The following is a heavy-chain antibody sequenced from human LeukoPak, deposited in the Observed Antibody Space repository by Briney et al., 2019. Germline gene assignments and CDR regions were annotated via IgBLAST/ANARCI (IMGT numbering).Heavy chain of an antibody. CDR3: ARDPYGGNSGIQYYFDY. V-gene: IGHV3-48*03. CDR1: GFTFSSYE. Sequence: GGSLRLSCAASGFTFSSYEMNWVRQAPGKGLEWVSCISSSGSTIYYADSVKGRFTISRDNAKNSLYLQMNSLRAEDTAVYYCARDPYGGNSGIQYYFDYWGQGTLVTVSS. CDR2: ISSSGSTI. J-gene: IGHJ4*02. D-gene: IGHD4-23*01.